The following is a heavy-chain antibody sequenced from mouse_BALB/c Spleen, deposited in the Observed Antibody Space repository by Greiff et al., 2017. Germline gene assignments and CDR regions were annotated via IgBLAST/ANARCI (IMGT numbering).Heavy chain of an antibody. Sequence: QVQLQQPGAELVKPGASVKMSCKASGYTFTSYWMHWVKQRPGQGLEWIGVIDPSDSYTSYNQKFKGKATLTVDTSSSTAYMQLSSLTSEDSAVYYCTRFYYGSSYYFDYWGQGTTLTVSS. CDR2: IDPSDSYT. D-gene: IGHD1-1*01. CDR1: GYTFTSYW. J-gene: IGHJ2*01. V-gene: IGHV1S127*01. CDR3: TRFYYGSSYYFDY.